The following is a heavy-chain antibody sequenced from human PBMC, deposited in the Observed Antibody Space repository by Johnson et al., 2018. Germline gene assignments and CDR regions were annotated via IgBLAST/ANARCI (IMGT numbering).Heavy chain of an antibody. CDR3: VKGAASVGTRGAFEI. CDR1: GFSFSTYA. D-gene: IGHD1-1*01. J-gene: IGHJ3*02. Sequence: VQLVESGGGLVQPGGSLTLSCVASGFSFSTYAMNWVRQASGKGLEWVTHISAGGAGIHYAGFLKGRFSISRDNSKNILFLQMNRLMAEDTAVYYCVKGAASVGTRGAFEIGGQGTRLTVSS. CDR2: ISAGGAGI. V-gene: IGHV3-23*04.